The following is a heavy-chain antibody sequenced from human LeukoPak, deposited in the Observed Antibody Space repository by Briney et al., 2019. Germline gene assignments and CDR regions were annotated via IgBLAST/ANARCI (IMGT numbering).Heavy chain of an antibody. V-gene: IGHV3-74*01. CDR1: GFIFSSYW. Sequence: QPGGSLRLSCAASGFIFSSYWMHWVRQAPGKGLVWVSRINSDGSSTSYADSVKGRFTISRDNAKNTLYLQMSSLRAEDTAVYYCAKDLSPNVLLWFGELWGINAFDIWGQGTMVTVSS. J-gene: IGHJ3*02. CDR2: INSDGSST. D-gene: IGHD3-10*01. CDR3: AKDLSPNVLLWFGELWGINAFDI.